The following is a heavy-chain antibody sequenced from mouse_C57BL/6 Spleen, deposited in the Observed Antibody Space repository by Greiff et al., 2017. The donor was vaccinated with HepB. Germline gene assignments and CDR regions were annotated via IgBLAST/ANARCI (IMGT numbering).Heavy chain of an antibody. CDR2: ISYDGSN. CDR1: GYSITSGYY. CDR3: ARDGYYEGFAY. D-gene: IGHD2-3*01. Sequence: DVKLEESGPGLVKPSQSLSLTCSVTGYSITSGYYWTWIRQFPGNKLEWMGYISYDGSNNYNPSLKNRISITRDTSKNQFFLKLNSVTTEDTATYYCARDGYYEGFAYWGQGTLVTVSA. J-gene: IGHJ3*01. V-gene: IGHV3-6*01.